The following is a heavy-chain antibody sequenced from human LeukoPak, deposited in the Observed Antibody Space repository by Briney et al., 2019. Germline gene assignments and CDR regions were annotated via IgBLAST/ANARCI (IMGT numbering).Heavy chain of an antibody. V-gene: IGHV3-21*01. D-gene: IGHD2-15*01. Sequence: PGGSLRLSCAASGFTFSSYSMNWVRQAPGKGLEWVSSISSSSSYIYYADSVKGRFTISRDNAKNSLYLQMNSLRAEDTAVYYCAREFGRYCSGGSCYSGYWGQGTLVTVSS. J-gene: IGHJ4*02. CDR2: ISSSSSYI. CDR1: GFTFSSYS. CDR3: AREFGRYCSGGSCYSGY.